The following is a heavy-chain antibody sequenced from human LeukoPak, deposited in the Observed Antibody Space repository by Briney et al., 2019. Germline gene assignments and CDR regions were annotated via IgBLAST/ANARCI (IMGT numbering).Heavy chain of an antibody. CDR3: ARRGYSGSYYHLDY. CDR1: GGSISSSNW. Sequence: SETLSLTCAVSGGSISSSNWWSWVRQPPGKGLEWIGEIYHSGSTNYNPSLKSRVTISVDTSKNQFSLKLSSVTAADTAVYYCARRGYSGSYYHLDYWGQGTLVTVSS. CDR2: IYHSGST. J-gene: IGHJ4*02. D-gene: IGHD1-26*01. V-gene: IGHV4-4*02.